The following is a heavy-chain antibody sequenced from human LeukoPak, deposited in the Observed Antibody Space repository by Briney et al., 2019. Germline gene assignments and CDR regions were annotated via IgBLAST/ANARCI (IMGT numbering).Heavy chain of an antibody. J-gene: IGHJ4*02. V-gene: IGHV3-30-3*01. CDR2: ISYDGSNK. CDR1: GFTFNSYA. D-gene: IGHD2-21*02. CDR3: AREGYCGGDCYSNYFDY. Sequence: GGSLRLSCAASGFTFNSYAMHWVRQAPGKGLEWVTVISYDGSNKYYADSVKGRFTISRDNSKNTLYLQMNSLRAEDTAVYYCAREGYCGGDCYSNYFDYWDQGTLVTVSS.